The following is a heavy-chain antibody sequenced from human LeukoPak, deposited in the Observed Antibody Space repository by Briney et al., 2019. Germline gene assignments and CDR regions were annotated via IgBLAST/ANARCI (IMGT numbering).Heavy chain of an antibody. J-gene: IGHJ4*02. Sequence: GGSLRLSCAASGFTFTMYGMNWVRQAPGKGLDWVAAISYDGSNEFYADPVKGRFTISRDNSKNTLYLQMNSLRVEDTAVYYCARDYGGNIRGYFDYWGQGTLVTVSS. V-gene: IGHV3-30*03. CDR1: GFTFTMYG. D-gene: IGHD4-23*01. CDR2: ISYDGSNE. CDR3: ARDYGGNIRGYFDY.